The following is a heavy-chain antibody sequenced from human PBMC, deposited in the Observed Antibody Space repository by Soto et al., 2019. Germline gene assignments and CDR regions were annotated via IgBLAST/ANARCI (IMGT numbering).Heavy chain of an antibody. D-gene: IGHD2-2*01. CDR2: IWYDRSNK. Sequence: QVQLVESGGGVVQPGRSLRLSCAASGFTFSSYGMHWVRQAPGKGLEWVAVIWYDRSNKYYADSVKGRFTISRDNSKNTLYLQMNSLRAEDTAVYYCARDIQYQEFDYWGQGTLVTVSS. J-gene: IGHJ4*02. CDR1: GFTFSSYG. V-gene: IGHV3-33*01. CDR3: ARDIQYQEFDY.